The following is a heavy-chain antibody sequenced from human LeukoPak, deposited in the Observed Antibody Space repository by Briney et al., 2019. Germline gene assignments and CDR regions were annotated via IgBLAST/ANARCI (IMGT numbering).Heavy chain of an antibody. CDR1: GGTFSSYA. V-gene: IGHV1-69*05. D-gene: IGHD2-2*01. CDR2: IIPIFGTA. Sequence: SVKVSCKASGGTFSSYAISWVRQAPGQGLEWMGGIIPIFGTANYAQKFQGRVTITTDESTSAAYMELSSLRSEDTAVYYCARAPLGYCSSTSCPGDYWGQGTLVTVSS. CDR3: ARAPLGYCSSTSCPGDY. J-gene: IGHJ4*02.